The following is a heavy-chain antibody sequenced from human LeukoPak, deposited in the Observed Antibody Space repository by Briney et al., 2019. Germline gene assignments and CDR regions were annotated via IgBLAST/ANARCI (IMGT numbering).Heavy chain of an antibody. Sequence: SVKVSCKASGGTFSSYAISWVRQAPGQGLEWMGGIIPIFGTANYAQKFQGRVTITADESTSTAYMELSSLRSEDTAVYYCARDHCSGGSCHGGHWGQGTLVTVSS. V-gene: IGHV1-69*13. CDR1: GGTFSSYA. CDR3: ARDHCSGGSCHGGH. D-gene: IGHD2-15*01. J-gene: IGHJ4*02. CDR2: IIPIFGTA.